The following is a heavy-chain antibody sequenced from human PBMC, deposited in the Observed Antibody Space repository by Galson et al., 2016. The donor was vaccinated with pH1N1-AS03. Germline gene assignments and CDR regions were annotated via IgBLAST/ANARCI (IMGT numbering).Heavy chain of an antibody. CDR2: IYSGARAA. V-gene: IGHV4-61*02. D-gene: IGHD5-12*01. Sequence: LSLTCSASGVSVSSGNYYWTWIRQPAGKGLEWIGRIYSGARAANYNPSLKSRATISLDTSQNQFSLILNSVTAADTAVYYCARQVWISWWWFNPWGQGTLVTVSS. CDR3: ARQVWISWWWFNP. CDR1: GVSVSSGNYY. J-gene: IGHJ5*02.